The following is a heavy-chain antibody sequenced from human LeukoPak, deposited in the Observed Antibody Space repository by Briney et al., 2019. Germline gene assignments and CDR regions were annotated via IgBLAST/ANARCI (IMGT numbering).Heavy chain of an antibody. CDR2: IIPIFGTA. CDR3: ARRGADYDSSGYSDYYFDY. Sequence: ASVKVSCQASGGTFSSYAISWVRQAPGQGLEWMGGIIPIFGTANYAQKFQGRVTITADESTSTAYMELSSLRSEDTAVYYYARRGADYDSSGYSDYYFDYWGQGTLVTVSS. CDR1: GGTFSSYA. V-gene: IGHV1-69*13. J-gene: IGHJ4*02. D-gene: IGHD3-22*01.